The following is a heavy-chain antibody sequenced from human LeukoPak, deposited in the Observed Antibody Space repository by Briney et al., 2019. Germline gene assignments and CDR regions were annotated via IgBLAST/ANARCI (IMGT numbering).Heavy chain of an antibody. CDR1: GFTFSSFA. D-gene: IGHD3-10*02. V-gene: IGHV3-48*03. CDR3: AELGITMIGGV. CDR2: ISSSVSTI. Sequence: AGRSLRLSCAASGFTFSSFAMNWVRQAPGRGLEWVSYISSSVSTIYYADSVKGRFTISRDNAKNSLYLQMNSLRAEDTAVYYCAELGITMIGGVWGKGTTVTISS. J-gene: IGHJ6*04.